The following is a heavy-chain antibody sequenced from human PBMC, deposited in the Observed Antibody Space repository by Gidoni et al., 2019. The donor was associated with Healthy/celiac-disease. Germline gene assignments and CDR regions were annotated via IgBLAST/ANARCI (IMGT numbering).Heavy chain of an antibody. Sequence: EVQLVESGGGLVQPGRSLRLSCAASGFTFDDYAMHWVRQAPGKGLEWVSGISWNSGSIGYADSVKGRFTISRDNAKNSLYLQMNSLRAEDTALYYCAKDIATVTTGYGMDVWGQGTTVTVSS. CDR3: AKDIATVTTGYGMDV. D-gene: IGHD4-17*01. CDR2: ISWNSGSI. J-gene: IGHJ6*02. V-gene: IGHV3-9*01. CDR1: GFTFDDYA.